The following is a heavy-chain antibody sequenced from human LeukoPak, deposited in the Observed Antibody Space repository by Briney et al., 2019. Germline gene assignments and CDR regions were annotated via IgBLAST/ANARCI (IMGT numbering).Heavy chain of an antibody. CDR2: TSYSGST. CDR1: GGSINNSY. CDR3: ARTVSGDYYGTDV. J-gene: IGHJ6*02. V-gene: IGHV4-59*08. Sequence: PSETLSLTCTVSGGSINNSYWSWVRQPPGKGLEWIGYTSYSGSTNYNPSLKSRVTMSVDTSTDQFSLRLISVTAADTAVYYCARTVSGDYYGTDVWGQGTTVTVSS. D-gene: IGHD1-26*01.